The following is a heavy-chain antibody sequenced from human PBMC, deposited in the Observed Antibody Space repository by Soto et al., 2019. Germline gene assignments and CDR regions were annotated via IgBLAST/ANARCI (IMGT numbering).Heavy chain of an antibody. CDR3: ARVGTMVRGVDY. V-gene: IGHV3-30-3*01. D-gene: IGHD3-10*01. CDR2: ISYDGSNK. J-gene: IGHJ4*02. Sequence: PGGSLRLSCAASGFTFSSYAMHWVRQAPGKGLEWVAVISYDGSNKYYADSVKGRFTISRDNSKNTLYLQMNSLRAEDTAVYYCARVGTMVRGVDYWGQGTLVTVSS. CDR1: GFTFSSYA.